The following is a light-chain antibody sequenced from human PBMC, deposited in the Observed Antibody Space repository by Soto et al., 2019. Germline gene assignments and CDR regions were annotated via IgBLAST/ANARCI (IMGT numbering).Light chain of an antibody. V-gene: IGLV1-47*02. CDR3: ATWDDSLRGRV. Sequence: QSVLTQPPSASGTPGQRVTISCSGSSSNIGTNYVYWYQQVPGTAPKLHIYSNNQRPSGVPDRFSGSKSGTSASLAIRGLRSEDEADYYCATWDDSLRGRVFGGGTKLTVL. CDR1: SSNIGTNY. J-gene: IGLJ3*02. CDR2: SNN.